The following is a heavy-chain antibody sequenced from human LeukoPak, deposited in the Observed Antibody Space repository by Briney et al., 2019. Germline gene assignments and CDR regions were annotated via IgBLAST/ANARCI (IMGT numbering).Heavy chain of an antibody. V-gene: IGHV4-31*03. D-gene: IGHD5-24*01. CDR3: ARDRDGYNYVDY. CDR2: IYYSGST. CDR1: GGSISSGGHY. J-gene: IGHJ4*02. Sequence: SETLSLTCTVSGGSISSGGHYWSWIRQHPGKGLEWIGYIYYSGSTYYNPSLKSRVTISVDTSNNQFSLKLSSVTAADTAVYYCARDRDGYNYVDYWGQGTLVTVSS.